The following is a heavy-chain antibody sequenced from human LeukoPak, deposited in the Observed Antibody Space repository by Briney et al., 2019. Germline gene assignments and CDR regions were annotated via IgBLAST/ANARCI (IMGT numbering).Heavy chain of an antibody. CDR3: ARDYIKSFDY. CDR2: ISSSSSSI. V-gene: IGHV3-48*04. D-gene: IGHD2-15*01. Sequence: GGSLRLSCAASGFTFSSYSMNWVRQAPGKGLEWASYISSSSSSIYYADSVKGRFTISRDNAKNSLYLQMNSLRAEDTAVYYCARDYIKSFDYWGQGTLVTVSS. CDR1: GFTFSSYS. J-gene: IGHJ4*02.